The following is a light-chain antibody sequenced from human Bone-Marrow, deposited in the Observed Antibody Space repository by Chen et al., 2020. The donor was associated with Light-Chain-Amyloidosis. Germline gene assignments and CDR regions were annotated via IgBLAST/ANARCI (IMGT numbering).Light chain of an antibody. J-gene: IGKJ5*01. CDR1: QSLNDW. Sequence: DIQMTQSPSTLPASVGDRVTITCRASQSLNDWLAWYQVKPGKPPKLLIYKASTIVSGVPSRFSGSGSGTEFTLTISGLQPDDFATYYCQQYDSRSITFGQGTLLEIK. V-gene: IGKV1-5*03. CDR2: KAS. CDR3: QQYDSRSIT.